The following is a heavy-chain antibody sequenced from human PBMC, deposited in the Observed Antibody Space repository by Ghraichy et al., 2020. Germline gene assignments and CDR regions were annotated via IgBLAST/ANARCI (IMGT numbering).Heavy chain of an antibody. CDR1: VGSFSSRY. V-gene: IGHV4-34*01. J-gene: IGHJ3*02. Sequence: SETLSLTCAVYVGSFSSRYWSWIRQPPGKGLEWIGEIIHRGSTNYNPSLKSRVIMSVDTSKNQFSLKLSSVSAADTAVYYCARGSPYYEVLTGYYFQPSAFDICGQGTMVTVSS. CDR3: ARGSPYYEVLTGYYFQPSAFDI. CDR2: IIHRGST. D-gene: IGHD3-9*01.